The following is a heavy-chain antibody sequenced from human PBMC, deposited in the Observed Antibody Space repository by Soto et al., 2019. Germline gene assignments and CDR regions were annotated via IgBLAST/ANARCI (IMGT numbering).Heavy chain of an antibody. V-gene: IGHV3-33*01. CDR2: IWYDGSNK. Sequence: PGGSLRLSCAASGFTFSSFGMHWVRQAPGKGLEWVAVIWYDGSNKYYADSVKGRLTISRDNSKNTLYLQMNSLRAEDTAVYYCVRGPYYGLYYFDSWGQGTLVTVSS. J-gene: IGHJ4*02. D-gene: IGHD3-10*01. CDR3: VRGPYYGLYYFDS. CDR1: GFTFSSFG.